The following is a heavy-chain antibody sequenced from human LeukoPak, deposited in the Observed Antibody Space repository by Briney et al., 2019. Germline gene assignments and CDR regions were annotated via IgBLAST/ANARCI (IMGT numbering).Heavy chain of an antibody. CDR1: GFTFGNYA. V-gene: IGHV3-23*03. J-gene: IGHJ1*01. CDR2: IYGGSST. Sequence: PGGSLRLSCATSGFTFGNYAMSWVRQAPGKGLEWVSVIYGGSSTYYADSVKGRFTISRDNSKNTLYLQMNSLRAEDTAVYYCARDGSQRALQYWGQGTLVTVSS. CDR3: ARDGSQRALQY.